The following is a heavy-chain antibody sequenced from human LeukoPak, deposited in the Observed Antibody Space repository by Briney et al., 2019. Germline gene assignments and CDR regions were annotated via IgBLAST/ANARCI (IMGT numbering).Heavy chain of an antibody. Sequence: ASVEVSCKASGYTFTSYGISWVRQAPGQGLEWMGWISAYNGNTNYAQKLQGRVTMTTDTSTSTAYMELRSLRSDDTAVYYCARDWGGYSYGYPFDYWGQGTLVTVSS. CDR2: ISAYNGNT. J-gene: IGHJ4*02. D-gene: IGHD5-18*01. V-gene: IGHV1-18*01. CDR3: ARDWGGYSYGYPFDY. CDR1: GYTFTSYG.